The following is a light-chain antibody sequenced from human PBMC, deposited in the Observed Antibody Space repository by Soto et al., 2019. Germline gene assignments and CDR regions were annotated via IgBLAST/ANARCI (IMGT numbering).Light chain of an antibody. Sequence: EIVLTQSPGTLSLSPGERATLSCRASQSVSSSYLAWYQQKPGQAPRLLIYGASSRATGILDRFSGSGSGTDFSLTIGRLEPEDIEVYYCQQYGSSLFTFGPGTKVDIK. CDR1: QSVSSSY. V-gene: IGKV3-20*01. CDR2: GAS. CDR3: QQYGSSLFT. J-gene: IGKJ3*01.